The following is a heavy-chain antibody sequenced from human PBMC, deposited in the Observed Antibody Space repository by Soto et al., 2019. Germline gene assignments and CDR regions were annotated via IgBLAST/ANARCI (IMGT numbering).Heavy chain of an antibody. J-gene: IGHJ5*02. V-gene: IGHV1-2*02. D-gene: IGHD6-13*01. CDR2: INPNSGDT. CDR3: AREPPSPLQQLTLSRVNAP. CDR1: GDTFTGYA. Sequence: ASVKVCCKASGDTFTGYAMHWVRQAPGQGLEWMGWINPNSGDTNYAQRFQGRVTMTRDTSISTAYMELGRLKSDDTAVYYCAREPPSPLQQLTLSRVNAPWGQGTLVTVSS.